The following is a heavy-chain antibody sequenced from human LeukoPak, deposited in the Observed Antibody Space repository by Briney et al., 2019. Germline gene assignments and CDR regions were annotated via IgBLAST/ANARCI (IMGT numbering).Heavy chain of an antibody. CDR1: GYSLTDVS. V-gene: IGHV1-24*01. CDR3: TTTIGVWVLRDAFHF. J-gene: IGHJ3*01. D-gene: IGHD1-26*01. CDR2: FDPEHGDT. Sequence: ASVEVSCTVSGYSLTDVSIHWVRQTPGGGLEWLGGFDPEHGDTSYSQKLQGRFTMTEDRSTDTAYMELRSLRFEDTAVYFCTTTIGVWVLRDAFHFWGRGTMVSVSS.